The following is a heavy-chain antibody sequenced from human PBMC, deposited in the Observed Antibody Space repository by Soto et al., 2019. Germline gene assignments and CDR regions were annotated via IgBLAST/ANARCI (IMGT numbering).Heavy chain of an antibody. CDR3: AKGDGISGDAFDI. CDR1: GFTFSSYA. Sequence: EVQLLESGGGLVQPGGSLRLSCAASGFTFSSYAMSWVRQAPGKGLEWVSAITGGATGAYYADSVKGRFTISRDNSKNTLYLQMNSLRAEDTAVYYCAKGDGISGDAFDIWGQGTMVSVSS. D-gene: IGHD1-20*01. J-gene: IGHJ3*02. V-gene: IGHV3-23*01. CDR2: ITGGATGA.